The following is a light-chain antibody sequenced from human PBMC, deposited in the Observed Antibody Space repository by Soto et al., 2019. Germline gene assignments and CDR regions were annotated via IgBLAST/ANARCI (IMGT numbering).Light chain of an antibody. CDR1: SSDVGGYNY. J-gene: IGLJ1*01. CDR3: SSYTSSSTLYV. V-gene: IGLV2-14*01. Sequence: QSALTQPASGSGSPGQSITISCTGTSSDVGGYNYVSWYQQHPGKAPKLMIYDVSNRPSGVSNRFSGSKSGNTASLTISGLQAEDAADYYCSSYTSSSTLYVFGTGTRSPS. CDR2: DVS.